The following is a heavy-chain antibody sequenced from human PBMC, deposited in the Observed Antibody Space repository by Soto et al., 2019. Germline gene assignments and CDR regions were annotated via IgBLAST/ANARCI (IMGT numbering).Heavy chain of an antibody. Sequence: GGSLGLFCAVGGFSFCDYPVKWVLKAPGKGLEWVSVISSDSRTICYADSVEGRFTVSRDNARNSVSLQMDSLRDEDAAVYYCARIKLVEWFFINVDVYDMDVWGQGT. V-gene: IGHV3-48*02. J-gene: IGHJ6*02. CDR1: GFSFCDYP. CDR2: ISSDSRTI. CDR3: ARIKLVEWFFINVDVYDMDV. D-gene: IGHD3-3*01.